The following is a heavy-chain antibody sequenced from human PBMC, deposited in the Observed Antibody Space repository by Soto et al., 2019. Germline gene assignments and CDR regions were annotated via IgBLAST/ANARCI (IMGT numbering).Heavy chain of an antibody. V-gene: IGHV1-69*06. Sequence: SVKVSCKASGGTFSSYAISWVRQAPGQGLEWMGGIIPIFGTANYAQKFQGRVTITADKSTSTAYMELSSLRSEDTAVYYCAQLRGPDYDYVWGSYIFDYWGQGTLVTVSS. J-gene: IGHJ4*02. CDR3: AQLRGPDYDYVWGSYIFDY. D-gene: IGHD3-16*01. CDR2: IIPIFGTA. CDR1: GGTFSSYA.